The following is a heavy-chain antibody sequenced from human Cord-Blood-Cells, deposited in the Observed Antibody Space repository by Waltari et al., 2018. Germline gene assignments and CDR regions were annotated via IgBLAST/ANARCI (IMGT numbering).Heavy chain of an antibody. CDR2: SRSMGSTI. CDR3: ARLPLGAFDI. Sequence: EVQLVESGGGLVQPGGSLRLSCAASGFTFSRYEMNWGRQAPGKGLEVVAYSRSMGSTIYYADAVKGRFTISRDNSKNSLYLQMNSLRAEDPSVYYCARLPLGAFDIWGQGTMVTVSS. J-gene: IGHJ3*02. CDR1: GFTFSRYE. V-gene: IGHV3-48*03.